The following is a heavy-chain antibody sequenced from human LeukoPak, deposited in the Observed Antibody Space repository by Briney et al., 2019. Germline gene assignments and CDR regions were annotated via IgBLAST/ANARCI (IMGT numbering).Heavy chain of an antibody. CDR2: ISGSGGST. CDR1: GFTFSSYA. V-gene: IGHV3-23*01. J-gene: IGHJ4*02. CDR3: AKGLGSSSLTPNHDY. D-gene: IGHD6-6*01. Sequence: PGGSLRLSCAASGFTFSSYAMSWVRQAPGKGLEGVSSISGSGGSTYYADSVKGRFTISRDNSKNTLYLQLNSLRAEATAVYSCAKGLGSSSLTPNHDYWGQGTLVTVSS.